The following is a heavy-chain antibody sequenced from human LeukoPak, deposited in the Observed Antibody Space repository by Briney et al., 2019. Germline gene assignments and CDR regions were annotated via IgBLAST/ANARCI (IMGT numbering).Heavy chain of an antibody. Sequence: ASVKVSCKASGYTFTAYYMHWVRQAPGQGLEWMGWINPNRSGTTYAQEFQGRVTMTKDTSISTAYMDLSSLRSDDTAVYYCARDGDGYTYWGQGTLVTVSS. CDR2: INPNRSGT. CDR1: GYTFTAYY. D-gene: IGHD5-24*01. V-gene: IGHV1-2*02. J-gene: IGHJ4*02. CDR3: ARDGDGYTY.